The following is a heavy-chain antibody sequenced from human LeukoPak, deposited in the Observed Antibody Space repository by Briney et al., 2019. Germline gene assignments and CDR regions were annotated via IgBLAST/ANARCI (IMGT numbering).Heavy chain of an antibody. CDR2: IFHSGST. CDR3: ARVLGGSNFDN. CDR1: GGSLSSTNW. V-gene: IGHV4-4*02. Sequence: SETLSLTCAVSGGSLSSTNWWSWVRQPPGKGLEWIGEIFHSGSTNYNPSLKSRVAISVDKSKNQFSLKLSSVTAADTAVYYCARVLGGSNFDNWGQGTPVTVSS. D-gene: IGHD2-15*01. J-gene: IGHJ4*02.